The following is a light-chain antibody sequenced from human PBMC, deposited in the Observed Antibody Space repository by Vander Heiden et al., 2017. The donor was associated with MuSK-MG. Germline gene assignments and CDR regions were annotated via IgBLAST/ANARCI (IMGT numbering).Light chain of an antibody. CDR3: CSYAGSSTLV. CDR2: EVS. V-gene: IGLV2-23*02. J-gene: IGLJ3*02. CDR1: SSDVGSYNL. Sequence: QSALTQPASASGSPGQSITISCTGTSSDVGSYNLVSWYQQHPGKAPKFMIYEVSKRPSGVSNRFSGSKSGNTASLTISGLQAEDEGDYYCCSYAGSSTLVFGGGTKLTVL.